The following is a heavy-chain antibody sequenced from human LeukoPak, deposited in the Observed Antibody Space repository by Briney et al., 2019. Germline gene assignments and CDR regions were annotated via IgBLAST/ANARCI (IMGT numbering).Heavy chain of an antibody. CDR3: ARDPCSYPQVGARKNWFDP. V-gene: IGHV3-30-3*01. CDR1: GLTFSSYA. D-gene: IGHD1-26*01. CDR2: ISYDGSNK. Sequence: GRSLRLSCAASGLTFSSYAMHWVRQAPGKGLEWVAVISYDGSNKYYADSVKGRFTISRDNSKNTLYLQMNSLRAEDTAVYYCARDPCSYPQVGARKNWFDPWGQGTLVTVSS. J-gene: IGHJ5*02.